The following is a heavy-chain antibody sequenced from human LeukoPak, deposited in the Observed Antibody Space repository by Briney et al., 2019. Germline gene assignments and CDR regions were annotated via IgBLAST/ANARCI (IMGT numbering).Heavy chain of an antibody. CDR1: GYTFTGYY. Sequence: ASVKVSCKASGYTFTGYYMHWVRQAPGQGLEWMGWINPNSGGTNYAQKFQGRVTMTRDTSISTAYMELSRLRSDDTAVYYCARDLAGYYYDSSGYYDYWGQGTLVTVSS. D-gene: IGHD3-22*01. V-gene: IGHV1-2*02. CDR3: ARDLAGYYYDSSGYYDY. J-gene: IGHJ4*02. CDR2: INPNSGGT.